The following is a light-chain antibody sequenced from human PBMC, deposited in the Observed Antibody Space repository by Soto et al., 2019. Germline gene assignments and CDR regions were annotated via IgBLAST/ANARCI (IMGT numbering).Light chain of an antibody. CDR1: QSVLYSSNNKNY. J-gene: IGKJ4*01. CDR2: WAS. CDR3: QQYYSTPRT. Sequence: IVMTQSPDSLAVSLGDRSTINCKSSQSVLYSSNNKNYLAWYQQKPGQPPKLLIYWASTRESGVPDRFSGSGSGTDFTLTISSLQAEDVAVYYCQQYYSTPRTFGGGTKVDI. V-gene: IGKV4-1*01.